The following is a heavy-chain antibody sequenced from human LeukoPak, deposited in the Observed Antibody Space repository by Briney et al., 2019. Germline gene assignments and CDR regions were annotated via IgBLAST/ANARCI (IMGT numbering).Heavy chain of an antibody. J-gene: IGHJ1*01. CDR3: ARAWGYYDSSGYYPRDEYFQH. CDR2: MNPNSGNT. Sequence: ASVKVSCKVSGYTFTSYDINWVRQATGQGLEWMGWMNPNSGNTGYAQKFQGRVTITRNTSISTAYMELSSLRSEDTAVYYCARAWGYYDSSGYYPRDEYFQHWGQGTLVTVSS. CDR1: GYTFTSYD. V-gene: IGHV1-8*03. D-gene: IGHD3-22*01.